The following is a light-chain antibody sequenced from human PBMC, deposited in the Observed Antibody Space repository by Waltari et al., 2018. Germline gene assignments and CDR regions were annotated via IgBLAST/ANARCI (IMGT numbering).Light chain of an antibody. Sequence: QSVLTQPPSVSGAPGQRVTISCSGTKSNIGADFDVHWYQQVPGTAPKLLLHSCSTRPSGVSDRFSGFKSGASASLVITGLQAEDEAMYYCQSYDTTLSAVVFGGGTRLTV. CDR1: KSNIGADFD. CDR2: SCS. V-gene: IGLV1-40*01. CDR3: QSYDTTLSAVV. J-gene: IGLJ2*01.